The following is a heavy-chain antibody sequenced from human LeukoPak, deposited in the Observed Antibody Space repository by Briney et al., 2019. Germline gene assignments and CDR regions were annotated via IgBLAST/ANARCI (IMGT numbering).Heavy chain of an antibody. Sequence: GGSLRLSCAASGFTFRSYWMSWVRQAPGKGLEWVANIKQDGSEKYYVDSVKGRFTISRDNAKNSLYLQMNSLRAEDTAVYYCARDHDYGDYFDYWGQGTLVTVSS. D-gene: IGHD4-17*01. CDR3: ARDHDYGDYFDY. CDR2: IKQDGSEK. J-gene: IGHJ4*02. V-gene: IGHV3-7*03. CDR1: GFTFRSYW.